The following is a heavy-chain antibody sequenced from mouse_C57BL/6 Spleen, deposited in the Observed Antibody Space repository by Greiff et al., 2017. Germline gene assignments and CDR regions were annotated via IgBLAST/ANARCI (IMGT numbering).Heavy chain of an antibody. CDR2: ISDGGSYT. D-gene: IGHD3-2*02. CDR1: GFTFSSYA. Sequence: EVKLMESGGGLVKPGGSLKLSCAASGFTFSSYAMSWVRQTPEKRLEWVATISDGGSYTYYPDNVKGRFTISRDNAKNNLYLQMSHLKSEDTAMYYCAQTAQATFDYWGQGTTLTVSS. CDR3: AQTAQATFDY. V-gene: IGHV5-4*03. J-gene: IGHJ2*01.